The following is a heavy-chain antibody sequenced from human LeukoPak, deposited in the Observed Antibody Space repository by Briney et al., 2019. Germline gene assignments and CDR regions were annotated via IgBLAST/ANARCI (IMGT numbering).Heavy chain of an antibody. J-gene: IGHJ4*02. CDR3: ARVPSDAINTDWRYFDY. Sequence: GASVKVSCKASGVTFSSYSISWVRQAPGQGLECMGRIIPNIDVTTYAQKFQGRVTITADKSTSTAYMELSRLTSEDTAVYYCARVPSDAINTDWRYFDYWGQGTLVSVSS. CDR2: IIPNIDVT. V-gene: IGHV1-69*04. CDR1: GVTFSSYS. D-gene: IGHD2-21*01.